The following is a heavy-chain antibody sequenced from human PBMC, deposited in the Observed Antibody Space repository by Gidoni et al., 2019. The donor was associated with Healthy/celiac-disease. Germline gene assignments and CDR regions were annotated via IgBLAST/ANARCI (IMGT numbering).Heavy chain of an antibody. J-gene: IGHJ5*02. D-gene: IGHD3-3*01. CDR3: AHQLTIFGVVITTTGFDP. V-gene: IGHV2-5*01. CDR2: IYWNDDK. Sequence: QITLKESGPTLVKPTQTLTLTCTFSGFSLSTSGVGVGWIRQPPGKALEWLALIYWNDDKRYSPSLKSRLTITKDTSKNQVVLTMTNMDPVDTATYYCAHQLTIFGVVITTTGFDPWGQGTLVTVSS. CDR1: GFSLSTSGVG.